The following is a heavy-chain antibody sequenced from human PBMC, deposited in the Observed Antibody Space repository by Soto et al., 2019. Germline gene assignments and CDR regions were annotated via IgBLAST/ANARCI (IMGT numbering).Heavy chain of an antibody. CDR1: GGTFSSYT. D-gene: IGHD3-10*01. Sequence: QVQLVQSGAEVKKPGSSVKVSCKASGGTFSSYTISWVRQAPGQGLEWMGRIIPILGIANYAQKFQGRVTITADKSTSTAYMELSSLRSEDTAVYYCARGMVRGQNYGMDVWGQGTTVTVSS. V-gene: IGHV1-69*02. CDR3: ARGMVRGQNYGMDV. J-gene: IGHJ6*02. CDR2: IIPILGIA.